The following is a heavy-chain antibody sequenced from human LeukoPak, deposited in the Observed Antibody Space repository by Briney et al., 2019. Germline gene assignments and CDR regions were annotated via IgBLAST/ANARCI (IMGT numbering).Heavy chain of an antibody. CDR2: ISAYNGYT. CDR1: GYTFTGYY. CDR3: ARLGGNDEGLIDY. Sequence: ASVKVSCKASGYTFTGYYMHWVRQAPGQGLKWMGWISAYNGYTSYPQSLQGRVTMTTDTSTSTAYMELRRLTSDDTAMYYCARLGGNDEGLIDYWGQGTLVTVSS. J-gene: IGHJ4*02. V-gene: IGHV1-18*04. D-gene: IGHD1-1*01.